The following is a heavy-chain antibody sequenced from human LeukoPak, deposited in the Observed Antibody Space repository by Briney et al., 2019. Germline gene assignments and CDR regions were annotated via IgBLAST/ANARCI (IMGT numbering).Heavy chain of an antibody. Sequence: GGSLRLSCAASGFTFRKYAMSWVRQAPGKGLEWVSGISGSGDRAYYADSVQGRFTISRDNSKNTLYLQMHSLREDDTAVYYCAKEVGWFNAFDVWGQGTMVTVFS. CDR3: AKEVGWFNAFDV. V-gene: IGHV3-23*01. CDR1: GFTFRKYA. D-gene: IGHD3-10*01. CDR2: ISGSGDRA. J-gene: IGHJ3*01.